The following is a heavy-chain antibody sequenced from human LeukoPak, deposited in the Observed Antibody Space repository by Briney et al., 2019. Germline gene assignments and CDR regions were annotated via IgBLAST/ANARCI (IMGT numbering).Heavy chain of an antibody. Sequence: SETLSLTCTVSGGSISSYYWSWIRQPPGKGLEWIGYIYYSGSTNYNPSLKSRVTISVDTSKNQFFLKLSSVTAADTAVYYCARLTYYDFWSGADAFDIWGQGTMVTVSS. J-gene: IGHJ3*02. CDR3: ARLTYYDFWSGADAFDI. D-gene: IGHD3-3*01. V-gene: IGHV4-59*01. CDR1: GGSISSYY. CDR2: IYYSGST.